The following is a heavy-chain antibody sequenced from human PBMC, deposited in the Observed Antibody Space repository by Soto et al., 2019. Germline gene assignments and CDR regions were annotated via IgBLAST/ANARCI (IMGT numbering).Heavy chain of an antibody. CDR2: IYSGGST. Sequence: EVQLVESGGGLIQPGGSLRLSCAASGFTFSSNDMNWVRQAPGKGLEWVSLIYSGGSTYYADSVKGRYTIARDNSKNTLYLQLSSLRAGDRAVYYCATGPLLPGALGGHGTVVTVSS. J-gene: IGHJ3*01. V-gene: IGHV3-53*01. CDR3: ATGPLLPGAL. CDR1: GFTFSSND. D-gene: IGHD1-26*01.